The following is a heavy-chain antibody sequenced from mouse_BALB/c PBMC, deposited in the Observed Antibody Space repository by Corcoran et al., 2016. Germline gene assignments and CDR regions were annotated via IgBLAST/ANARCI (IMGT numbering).Heavy chain of an antibody. Sequence: EVQLQQSGAELVKPGASVKLSCTASGFNIKDTYMHWVKQRPEHGLEWIGRIDPANGNTKYDPKSQGKATITADTSSNTAYLQLSSLTSEDTAVYYCARGADGYSSYWYFDVLGAGTTVTVSS. CDR1: GFNIKDTY. V-gene: IGHV14-3*02. CDR3: ARGADGYSSYWYFDV. CDR2: IDPANGNT. D-gene: IGHD2-3*01. J-gene: IGHJ1*01.